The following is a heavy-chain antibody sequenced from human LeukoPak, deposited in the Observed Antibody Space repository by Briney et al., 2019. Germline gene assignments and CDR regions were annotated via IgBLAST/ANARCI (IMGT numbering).Heavy chain of an antibody. J-gene: IGHJ4*02. V-gene: IGHV1-46*01. CDR1: GYTFTSYY. D-gene: IGHD6-19*01. Sequence: ASVKVSCKASGYTFTSYYMHWVRQAPGQGLEWTGIINPSGGSTSYAQKFQGRVTMTRDTSTSTVYMELSSLRSEDTAVYHCARDNTEYSSGWYGPGYFDYWGQGTLVTVSS. CDR2: INPSGGST. CDR3: ARDNTEYSSGWYGPGYFDY.